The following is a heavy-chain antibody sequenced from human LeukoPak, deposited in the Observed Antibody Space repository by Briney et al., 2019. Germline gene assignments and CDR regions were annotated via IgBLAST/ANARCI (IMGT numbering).Heavy chain of an antibody. CDR1: GLTFSTYW. Sequence: GGSLRLSCAASGLTFSTYWMGWVRQAPGKGLEWVAHIKQDGSEKYYVDSVKGRVTISRDNARDSLYLQMNSLRVEDTALYYCVSGAEGGHFVDYWGQGTLVTVSS. CDR3: VSGAEGGHFVDY. CDR2: IKQDGSEK. J-gene: IGHJ4*02. V-gene: IGHV3-7*01. D-gene: IGHD3-3*02.